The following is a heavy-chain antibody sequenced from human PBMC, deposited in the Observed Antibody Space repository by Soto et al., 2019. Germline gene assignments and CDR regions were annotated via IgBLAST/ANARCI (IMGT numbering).Heavy chain of an antibody. J-gene: IGHJ4*02. CDR3: ARLGDYGDSYTYFDY. CDR1: GGSISRYY. D-gene: IGHD4-17*01. V-gene: IGHV4-59*08. CDR2: IYYSGST. Sequence: SETLSLTCTVSGGSISRYYWSWIRQPPGKGLEWIGYIYYSGSTNYNPSLKSRVTISVDTSKNQFSLKLSSVTAADTAVYYCARLGDYGDSYTYFDYWGQGTLVTVYS.